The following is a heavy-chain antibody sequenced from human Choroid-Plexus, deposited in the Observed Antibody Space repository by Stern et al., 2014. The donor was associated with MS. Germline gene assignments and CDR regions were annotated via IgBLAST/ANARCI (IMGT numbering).Heavy chain of an antibody. CDR3: AKDRQYLTYFFDH. CDR2: VSYDGSNK. J-gene: IGHJ5*02. D-gene: IGHD2/OR15-2a*01. Sequence: VQLVEPGGGVVQPGRPLRLSCVASGFTFGSCAMHWVRQAPGKGLEWVAGVSYDGSNKYYADSVKGRFTISRDNSQNTPYMQMSSLRPEDTAVYYCAKDRQYLTYFFDHWGQGSLVTVSS. V-gene: IGHV3-30*18. CDR1: GFTFGSCA.